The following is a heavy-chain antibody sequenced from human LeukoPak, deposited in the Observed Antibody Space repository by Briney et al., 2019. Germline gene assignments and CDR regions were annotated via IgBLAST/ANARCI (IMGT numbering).Heavy chain of an antibody. V-gene: IGHV1-18*01. D-gene: IGHD2-2*01. CDR1: GYTFTSYG. J-gene: IGHJ5*02. Sequence: ASVKVSCKASGYTFTSYGISWVRQAPGQGLEWMGWISAYNGNTNYAQKLQGRVTMTTDTSTSTAYMELRSLRSDDTAVYYCARNQLPSSLGNWFDPWGQGTLVTVSS. CDR2: ISAYNGNT. CDR3: ARNQLPSSLGNWFDP.